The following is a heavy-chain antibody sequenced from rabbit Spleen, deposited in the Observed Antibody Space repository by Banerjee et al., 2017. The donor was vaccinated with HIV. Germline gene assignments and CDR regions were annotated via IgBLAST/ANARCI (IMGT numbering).Heavy chain of an antibody. CDR1: GFSFSSSYY. J-gene: IGHJ6*01. D-gene: IGHD7-1*01. V-gene: IGHV1S45*01. CDR3: ARFYAGYGDFGYAAM. Sequence: QEQLEESGGDLVKPGGTLTLTCKASGFSFSSSYYMCWVRQAPGKGLEWIGCIYVGSIGDTYYASWAKGRFTISKTSSTTVTLQMTSLTAADTATYFCARFYAGYGDFGYAAMWGPGTLVTVS. CDR2: IYVGSIGDT.